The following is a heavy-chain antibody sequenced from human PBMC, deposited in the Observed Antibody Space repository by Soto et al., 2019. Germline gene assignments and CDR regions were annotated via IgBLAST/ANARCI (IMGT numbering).Heavy chain of an antibody. Sequence: QVQLVQSGAEVKKPGASVKVSCKASGYTFTSYGISWGRQAPGQGLEWMGWISAYNGNKKYAQKLQGRVTMTTDTSTSTADMELRRLRSDDTAVYYFARDSPPVDYWGQGTLVTVSS. V-gene: IGHV1-18*01. CDR3: ARDSPPVDY. CDR1: GYTFTSYG. CDR2: ISAYNGNK. J-gene: IGHJ4*02.